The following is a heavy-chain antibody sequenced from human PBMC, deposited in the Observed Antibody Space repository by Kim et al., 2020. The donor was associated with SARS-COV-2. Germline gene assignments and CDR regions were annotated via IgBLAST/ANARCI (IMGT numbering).Heavy chain of an antibody. CDR1: GGSFSGYY. V-gene: IGHV4-34*01. J-gene: IGHJ3*02. D-gene: IGHD2-2*01. CDR2: INHSGST. Sequence: SETLSLTCAVYGGSFSGYYWSWIRQPPGKGLEWIGEINHSGSTNYNPSLKSRVTISVDTSKNQFSLKLSSVTAADTAVYYCARGAGRSTSPGAFDIWGQG. CDR3: ARGAGRSTSPGAFDI.